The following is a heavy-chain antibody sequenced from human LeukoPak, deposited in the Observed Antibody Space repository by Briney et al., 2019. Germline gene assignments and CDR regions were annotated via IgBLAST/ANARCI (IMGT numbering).Heavy chain of an antibody. CDR2: IYTSGST. V-gene: IGHV4-4*07. D-gene: IGHD3-3*01. Sequence: SETLSLTCTVSGGSISSYYWSRIRQPAGKGLGWIGRIYTSGSTNYNPSLKSRVTMSVDPSKNQFSLKLSPVTAADTAVYYCARTHDFWSGYYGYWGQGTLVTVSS. CDR3: ARTHDFWSGYYGY. J-gene: IGHJ4*02. CDR1: GGSISSYY.